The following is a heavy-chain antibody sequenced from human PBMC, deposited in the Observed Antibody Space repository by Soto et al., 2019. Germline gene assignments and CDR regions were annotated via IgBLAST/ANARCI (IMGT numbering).Heavy chain of an antibody. V-gene: IGHV3-33*01. J-gene: IGHJ4*02. Sequence: GGALRLSSAASGFTFSSYGIHWVRQAPGKGLEWVAVIWYDGSNKYYADSVKGRFTISRDNSKNTLYLQMNSLRAEDTAVYYCAREQRSSSGGGFDYWGQGTLVTVSS. D-gene: IGHD6-6*01. CDR3: AREQRSSSGGGFDY. CDR1: GFTFSSYG. CDR2: IWYDGSNK.